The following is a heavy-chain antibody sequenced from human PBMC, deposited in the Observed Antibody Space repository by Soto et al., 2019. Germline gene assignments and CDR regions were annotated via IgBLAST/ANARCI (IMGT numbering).Heavy chain of an antibody. CDR2: INPNGGST. CDR3: ARARITGTTLPLGY. J-gene: IGHJ4*02. D-gene: IGHD1-7*01. V-gene: IGHV1-46*01. Sequence: ASVKVSCKAPADTFTSYYIHWVRQAPGHGLEWMGIINPNGGSTRFAQTFQGRITMTTDTSTSTVYMELRSLRSEDTAVYYCARARITGTTLPLGYWGQGTLVTVSS. CDR1: ADTFTSYY.